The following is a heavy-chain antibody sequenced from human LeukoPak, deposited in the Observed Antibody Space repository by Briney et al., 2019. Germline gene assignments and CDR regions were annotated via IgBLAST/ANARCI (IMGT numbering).Heavy chain of an antibody. CDR2: MNPMSGKT. V-gene: IGHV1-8*01. CDR3: ARGRDTAAAEGSLGY. J-gene: IGHJ4*02. CDR1: GYTFTSYA. Sequence: ASVKVSCKASGYTFTSYAISWVRQAPGQGLEWMGWMNPMSGKTSYAQKFQGRVTMTRNTSVSTAYMELSSLRSEDTAVYYCARGRDTAAAEGSLGYWGQGTLVTVSS. D-gene: IGHD6-13*01.